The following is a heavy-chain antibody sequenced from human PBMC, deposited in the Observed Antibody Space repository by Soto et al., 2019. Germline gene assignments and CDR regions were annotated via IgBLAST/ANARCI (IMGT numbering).Heavy chain of an antibody. CDR1: GYTFTSYD. V-gene: IGHV1-8*01. CDR2: MNPSSGDT. CDR3: ARNRATTGDFDY. Sequence: ASVKVSCKASGYTFTSYDINWVRQATGQGLEWVGWMNPSSGDTGYAQKFQGRVTMTRSTSVSTAYMELSSLTSDDTAVYYCARNRATTGDFDYWGRGPLVTASS. D-gene: IGHD1-1*01. J-gene: IGHJ4*02.